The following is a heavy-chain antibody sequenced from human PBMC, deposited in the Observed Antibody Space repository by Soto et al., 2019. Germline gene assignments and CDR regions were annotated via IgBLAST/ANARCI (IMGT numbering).Heavy chain of an antibody. V-gene: IGHV3-23*01. CDR2: ISGSGGST. J-gene: IGHJ6*01. CDR1: VFTFSSYA. CDR3: AKGQKGTYSYYGMEV. Sequence: PGGSLRLSCASSVFTFSSYAMSCVRQSPGKGLEWVSAISGSGGSTYYADSVKGRFTISRDNSKNTLYLQMNSLRAEDTAVYYCAKGQKGTYSYYGMEVWGQGTTVIVSS.